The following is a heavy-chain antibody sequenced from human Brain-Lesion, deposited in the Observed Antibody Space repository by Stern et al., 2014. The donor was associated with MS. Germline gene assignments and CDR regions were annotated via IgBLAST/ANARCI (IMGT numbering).Heavy chain of an antibody. J-gene: IGHJ3*02. D-gene: IGHD1-14*01. CDR1: GGSISSSNW. CDR2: IYHSGGT. Sequence: VQLVESGPGLVKPSGTLSLTCAVSGGSISSSNWWSWVRQSPGKGLEGMGEIYHSGGTKYSPSFESRVIISVDKSKNQFSLKLSYVTAADTAVYYCARELPDLNAFDIWGQGTMVTVSS. CDR3: ARELPDLNAFDI. V-gene: IGHV4-4*02.